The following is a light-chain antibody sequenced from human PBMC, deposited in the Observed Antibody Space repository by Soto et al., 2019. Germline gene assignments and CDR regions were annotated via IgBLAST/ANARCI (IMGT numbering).Light chain of an antibody. Sequence: EIVLTQAPDTLSLSPGERATLSCRASQSVRNNYLAWYQQKPGQAPRLLIYGASSRATGIPDRFSGSVSGTDFILTIXXXXXXDFAVYYCHQYTXXPHSFGGG. J-gene: IGKJ4*01. V-gene: IGKV3-20*01. CDR3: HQYTXXPHS. CDR2: GAS. CDR1: QSVRNNY.